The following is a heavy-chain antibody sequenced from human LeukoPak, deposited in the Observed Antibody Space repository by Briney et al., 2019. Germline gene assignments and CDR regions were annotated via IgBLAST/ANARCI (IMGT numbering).Heavy chain of an antibody. CDR2: ISYDGSNK. V-gene: IGHV3-30-3*01. Sequence: GWSLRLSCAASGFTFSSYAMHGLRQAPGKGLEWVAVISYDGSNKYYPYFVKGRFTISRDNSKTTLYLQMNSLRAEETAVYYCARSMVEAASLSGYAFDIWGQGTMVTVSS. CDR1: GFTFSSYA. CDR3: ARSMVEAASLSGYAFDI. J-gene: IGHJ3*02. D-gene: IGHD6-25*01.